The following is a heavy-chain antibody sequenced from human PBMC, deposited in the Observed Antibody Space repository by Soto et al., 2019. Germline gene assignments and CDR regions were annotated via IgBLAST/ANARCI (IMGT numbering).Heavy chain of an antibody. CDR2: IYLDDDK. V-gene: IGHV2-5*02. CDR1: GFSLSTTGVG. D-gene: IGHD7-27*01. J-gene: IGHJ4*02. CDR3: AYRPSLHWGHFDS. Sequence: QITLKESGPTLVKPTQTLTLTCTFSGFSLSTTGVGVGWIRQPPGKALECLSLIYLDDDKRYRPSLTNRLTITKDTSKNQVVLTMTNMHPVDTGTYFCAYRPSLHWGHFDSWGQGTLVTVSS.